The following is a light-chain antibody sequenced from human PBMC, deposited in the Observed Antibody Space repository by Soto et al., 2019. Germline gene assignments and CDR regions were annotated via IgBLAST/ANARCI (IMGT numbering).Light chain of an antibody. CDR1: QSVSSSY. V-gene: IGKV3-20*01. J-gene: IGKJ1*01. CDR3: QQYGSSRET. Sequence: EIVLTQYPGTLSLSPGERATLSCRASQSVSSSYLACYQRKPGQAPRLLIYGASSRATGIPDRFSGSGSGTDFTLTISRLEPEDFAVYYCQQYGSSRETFGQGTKVDIK. CDR2: GAS.